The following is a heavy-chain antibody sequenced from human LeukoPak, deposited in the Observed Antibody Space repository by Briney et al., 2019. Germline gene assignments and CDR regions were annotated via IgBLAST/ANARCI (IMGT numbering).Heavy chain of an antibody. CDR2: LYGSGST. CDR1: GVSVTHHFYF. CDR3: ARLHGDYASGTPPFDR. Sequence: SETLSLTCTVSGVSVTHHFYFWGWIRQFPGKGLEWIGYLYGSGSTYLNPSLESRVSMSLDTSQNQFSLSLRSVTAADTALYYCARLHGDYASGTPPFDRWGQGALVTVSS. V-gene: IGHV4-31*03. D-gene: IGHD3-10*01. J-gene: IGHJ4*02.